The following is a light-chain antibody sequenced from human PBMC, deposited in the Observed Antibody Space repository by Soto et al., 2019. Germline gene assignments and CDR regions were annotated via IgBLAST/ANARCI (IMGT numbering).Light chain of an antibody. J-gene: IGKJ5*01. Sequence: EFVLTQSPGTLSLSPGERATLSCRASQSLTNSFIAWYQQKPGQAPRLLIYDTSSRASGIPDRFSGSGSGTDFTLTIGRLETEDFAVFYCQQYGTSEIIFGQGTRREIK. CDR1: QSLTNSF. CDR2: DTS. V-gene: IGKV3-20*01. CDR3: QQYGTSEII.